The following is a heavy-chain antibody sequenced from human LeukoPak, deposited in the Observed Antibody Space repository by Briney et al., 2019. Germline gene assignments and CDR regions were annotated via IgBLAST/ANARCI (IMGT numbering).Heavy chain of an antibody. Sequence: GASVKVPCKASGGTFSSYAISWVRQAPGQGLEWMGGIIPIFGTANYAQKFQGRVTITTDESTSTAYMELSSLRSEDTAVYYCARDSSSRFNWFDPWGQGTLVTVSS. CDR3: ARDSSSRFNWFDP. D-gene: IGHD6-6*01. CDR2: IIPIFGTA. J-gene: IGHJ5*02. V-gene: IGHV1-69*05. CDR1: GGTFSSYA.